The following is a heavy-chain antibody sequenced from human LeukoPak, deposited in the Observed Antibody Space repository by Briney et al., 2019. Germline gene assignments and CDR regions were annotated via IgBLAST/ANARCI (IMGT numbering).Heavy chain of an antibody. CDR2: IYYSGST. CDR1: GGSISSSSYY. J-gene: IGHJ4*02. CDR3: AVVGITMVRGVPY. Sequence: PSETLSLTCTVSGGSISSSSYYWGWIRQPPGKGLEWIGSIYYSGSTYYNPSLKSRVTIPVDTSKNQFSLKLSSVTAADTAVYYCAVVGITMVRGVPYWGQGTLVTVSS. D-gene: IGHD3-10*01. V-gene: IGHV4-39*07.